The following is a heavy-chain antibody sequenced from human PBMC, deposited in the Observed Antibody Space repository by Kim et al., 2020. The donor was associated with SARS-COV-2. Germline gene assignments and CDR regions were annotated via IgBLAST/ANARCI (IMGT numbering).Heavy chain of an antibody. CDR2: IIPILGIA. CDR3: ASRSTLCSGGSCYPVHDDY. D-gene: IGHD2-15*01. Sequence: SVKVSCKASGGTFSSYAISWVRQAPGQGLEWMGRIIPILGIANYAQKFQGRVTITADKSTSTAYMELSSLRSEDTAVYYCASRSTLCSGGSCYPVHDDYWGQGTLVTVSS. J-gene: IGHJ4*02. V-gene: IGHV1-69*04. CDR1: GGTFSSYA.